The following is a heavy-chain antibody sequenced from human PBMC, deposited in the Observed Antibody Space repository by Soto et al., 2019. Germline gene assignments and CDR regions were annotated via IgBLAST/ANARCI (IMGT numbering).Heavy chain of an antibody. CDR3: ARHVGIGATDRDYYGMDV. CDR1: GYSFTSYW. J-gene: IGHJ6*02. CDR2: IYPGDSDT. Sequence: GESLKISCKGSGYSFTSYWIGWVRQMPGKGLEWMGIIYPGDSDTRYSPSFQGQVTISADKSISTAYLQWSSLKASDTAMYYCARHVGIGATDRDYYGMDVWGQGTTVTVSS. V-gene: IGHV5-51*01. D-gene: IGHD5-12*01.